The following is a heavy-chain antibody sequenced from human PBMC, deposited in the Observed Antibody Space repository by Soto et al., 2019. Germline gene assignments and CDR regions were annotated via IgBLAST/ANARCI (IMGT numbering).Heavy chain of an antibody. J-gene: IGHJ5*02. CDR1: GGTITSGRSS. CDR3: VRESVASGPNYFDT. Sequence: QLQLQESGSGLVKPSQTLSLTCSVSGGTITSGRSSWNWIRQSPGKGLEWIAYIYHSGSTYYNPSLKSRVTISVDRSEYQFSLKLTSVTAADTAVYYCVRESVASGPNYFDTWGPGTLVTVSS. CDR2: IYHSGST. D-gene: IGHD6-6*01. V-gene: IGHV4-30-2*06.